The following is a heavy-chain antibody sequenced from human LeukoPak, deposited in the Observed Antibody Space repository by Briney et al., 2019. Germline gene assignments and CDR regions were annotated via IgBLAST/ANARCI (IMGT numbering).Heavy chain of an antibody. CDR2: IYYSGST. J-gene: IGHJ4*02. CDR3: ARAALTGYYFPFDY. D-gene: IGHD3-9*01. CDR1: GGSISSSSYY. Sequence: SETLSLTCTVSGGSISSSSYYWGWIRQPPGKGLEWIGSIYYSGSTYYNPSLKSRVTISVDTSKNQFSLKLSSVTAADAAVYYCARAALTGYYFPFDYWGQGTLVTVSS. V-gene: IGHV4-39*01.